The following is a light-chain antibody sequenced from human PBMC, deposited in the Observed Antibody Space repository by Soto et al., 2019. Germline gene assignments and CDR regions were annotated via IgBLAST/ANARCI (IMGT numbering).Light chain of an antibody. CDR3: SSYTDSSNYV. CDR1: NSDVGIYDF. V-gene: IGLV2-14*01. Sequence: QSALTQPASVSGTPGQSITISCTGSNSDVGIYDFVSWYQHHPGRAPKLIVSEVSHRPSGVSNRFSGSRSGNTASLTISGLQAEDEADYYCSSYTDSSNYVFGTGTKVTVL. CDR2: EVS. J-gene: IGLJ1*01.